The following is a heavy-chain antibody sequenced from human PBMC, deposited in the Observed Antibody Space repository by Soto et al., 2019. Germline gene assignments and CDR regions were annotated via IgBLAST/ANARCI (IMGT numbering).Heavy chain of an antibody. J-gene: IGHJ4*02. V-gene: IGHV1-58*01. D-gene: IGHD2-8*01. CDR3: AADATAWQQMVPSDY. Sequence: TSVNVSCKASCLTFTSSAFQWVRQARGQLLEWIGWIAVGSGYTNYAQRFQDRVTLTRDMSTATTYMELSRLTSEDTAIYYCAADATAWQQMVPSDYWGQGTLVTVSS. CDR2: IAVGSGYT. CDR1: CLTFTSSA.